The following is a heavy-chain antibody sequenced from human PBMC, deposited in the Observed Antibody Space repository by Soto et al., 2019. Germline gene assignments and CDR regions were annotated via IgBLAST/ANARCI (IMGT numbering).Heavy chain of an antibody. V-gene: IGHV1-18*01. CDR1: GYTFTSYG. J-gene: IGHJ4*02. Sequence: ASVKVSCKASGYTFTSYGISWVRQAPGQGLEWMGWISAYNGNTNYAQKLQGRVTMTTDTSTSTAYMELSSLTSEDTAVYYCARDPSAYDLPAYWGQGTLVTVSS. CDR3: ARDPSAYDLPAY. CDR2: ISAYNGNT. D-gene: IGHD5-12*01.